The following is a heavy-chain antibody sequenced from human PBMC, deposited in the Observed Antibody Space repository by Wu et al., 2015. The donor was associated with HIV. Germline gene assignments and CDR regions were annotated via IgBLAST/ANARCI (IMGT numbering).Heavy chain of an antibody. CDR3: ARGRYSSNTGFFDF. J-gene: IGHJ4*02. V-gene: IGHV1-69*13. CDR2: IIPTFGTT. D-gene: IGHD3-9*01. Sequence: QVQLVQSGAEVKKPGSSVKVSCKASGTTFSSYAISWVRQAPGQGPEWMGRIIPTFGTTNYAQKFQDRVTIAADESTRTVYMELSGLISEDTAMYYCARGRYSSNTGFFDFWGQGTLVTVSS. CDR1: GTTFSSYA.